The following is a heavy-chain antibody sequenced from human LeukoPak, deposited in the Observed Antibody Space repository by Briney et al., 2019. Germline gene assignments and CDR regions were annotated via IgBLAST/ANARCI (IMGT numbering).Heavy chain of an antibody. D-gene: IGHD6-19*01. J-gene: IGHJ4*02. V-gene: IGHV3-30*18. CDR2: ISYDGSNK. Sequence: GRSLRLPCAASGFTFSSYGMHWVRQAPGKGLEWVAVISYDGSNKYYADSVKGRFTISRDNSKNTLYLQMNSLRAEDTAVYYCAKDRLHSSGWYLDYWGQGTLVTVSS. CDR1: GFTFSSYG. CDR3: AKDRLHSSGWYLDY.